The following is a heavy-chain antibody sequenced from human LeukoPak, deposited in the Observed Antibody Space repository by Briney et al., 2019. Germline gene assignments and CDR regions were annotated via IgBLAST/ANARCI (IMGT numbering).Heavy chain of an antibody. V-gene: IGHV3-21*01. Sequence: GGSLRLSCAASGFTFSSYSMNWVRQAPGKGLEWVSSISSSSSYIYYADSVKGRFTISRDNAKNSLYLQMNSLRAEDTAVYYCARDDGDYAHPVDYWGQGTLVTVSS. CDR2: ISSSSSYI. CDR1: GFTFSSYS. J-gene: IGHJ4*02. CDR3: ARDDGDYAHPVDY. D-gene: IGHD4-17*01.